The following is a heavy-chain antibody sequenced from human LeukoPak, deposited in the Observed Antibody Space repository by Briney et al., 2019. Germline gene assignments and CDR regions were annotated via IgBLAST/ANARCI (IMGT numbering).Heavy chain of an antibody. Sequence: PGGSPRLSCAASGFSFSSYWMSWVRQAPGKGLEWVANIKQDASEKYYVDSVKGRFTISGDTAINSLYLQMDSLREEDTAVYYCVRPDGGHWGQGTLVTVSS. CDR1: GFSFSSYW. CDR2: IKQDASEK. V-gene: IGHV3-7*05. J-gene: IGHJ4*02. CDR3: VRPDGGH. D-gene: IGHD6-25*01.